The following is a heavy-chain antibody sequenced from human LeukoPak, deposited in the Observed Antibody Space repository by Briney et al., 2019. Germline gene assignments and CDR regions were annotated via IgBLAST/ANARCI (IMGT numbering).Heavy chain of an antibody. CDR3: AKDVGPWFDRYYYYGMDV. CDR2: ISGSGGST. J-gene: IGHJ6*02. Sequence: PGGSLRLSCAASGFTFSSYAMSWVRQAPGKGLEWVSAISGSGGSTYYAESVKGRFTISRDNSKNTLYLQMNSLRAEDTAVYYCAKDVGPWFDRYYYYGMDVWGQGTTVNVSS. CDR1: GFTFSSYA. V-gene: IGHV3-23*01. D-gene: IGHD1-26*01.